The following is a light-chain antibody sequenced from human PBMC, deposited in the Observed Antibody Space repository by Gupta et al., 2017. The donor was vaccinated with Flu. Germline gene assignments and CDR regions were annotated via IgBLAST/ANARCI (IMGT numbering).Light chain of an antibody. V-gene: IGLV2-14*01. J-gene: IGLJ1*01. CDR3: SSYTSSSTLV. CDR2: EVS. Sequence: SALTQPASVSGSPGPSITIPCTGPSSDVGGYNYVSGYQQHPGKAPKLMIYEVSKRPAGVSNRFSGSKSGNTASLTISGLKAEDEADYYCSSYTSSSTLVFGSGTKVTVL. CDR1: SSDVGGYNY.